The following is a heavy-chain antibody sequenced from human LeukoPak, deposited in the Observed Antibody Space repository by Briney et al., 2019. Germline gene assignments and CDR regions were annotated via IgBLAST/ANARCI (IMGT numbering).Heavy chain of an antibody. CDR3: ARAIDVDTAMVDY. J-gene: IGHJ4*02. CDR1: GHTFTSYG. Sequence: ASVKLFCKASGHTFTSYGIRWVRQAPGQGLEWMGWISAYNGNTNYAQKLQGRVTMTTDTSTSTAYMELRSLRSDDTAVYYCARAIDVDTAMVDYWGQGTLVTVSS. D-gene: IGHD5-18*01. CDR2: ISAYNGNT. V-gene: IGHV1-18*04.